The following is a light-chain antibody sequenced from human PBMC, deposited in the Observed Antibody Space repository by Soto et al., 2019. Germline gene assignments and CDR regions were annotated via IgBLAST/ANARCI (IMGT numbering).Light chain of an antibody. Sequence: EIVMTQSRSTLSVSPGEGASLSCRASQSVGGNLAWYQQKPGQAPRLLIYDASTRATGIPARFSGSGSGTEFPLTISSLQSEDFAVYYCQQYDNWPTWTFGQGTKVEIK. CDR2: DAS. J-gene: IGKJ1*01. V-gene: IGKV3-15*01. CDR1: QSVGGN. CDR3: QQYDNWPTWT.